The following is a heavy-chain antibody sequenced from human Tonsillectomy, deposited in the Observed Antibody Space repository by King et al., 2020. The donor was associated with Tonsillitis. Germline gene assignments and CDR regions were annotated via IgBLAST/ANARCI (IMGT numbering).Heavy chain of an antibody. V-gene: IGHV5-51*01. D-gene: IGHD5-12*01. CDR1: GYSFISYW. CDR3: ARLGEYSDYDPFDY. CDR2: IYPGDADT. J-gene: IGHJ4*02. Sequence: QLVQSGAEVKKPGESLKISCKGSGYSFISYWIGWVRQMPGKGLEWMGIIYPGDADTRYSLSFQGQVTISADKSISIVYLQWSSLKASDTAMYYCARLGEYSDYDPFDYWGQGTLVTVSS.